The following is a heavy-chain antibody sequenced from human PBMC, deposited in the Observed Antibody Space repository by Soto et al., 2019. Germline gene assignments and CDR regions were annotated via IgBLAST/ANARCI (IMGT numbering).Heavy chain of an antibody. Sequence: SVKVSCKASGGTFGSDAITWVRQAPGQGLEGVGRIIPIFGTTNYAQNLQGRVTISADKSTLTSYMELHSLTSDDTALYYCARDRTDSGYYTNWLGTWGHGTQVTVSS. V-gene: IGHV1-69*06. CDR3: ARDRTDSGYYTNWLGT. CDR1: GGTFGSDA. D-gene: IGHD3-22*01. J-gene: IGHJ5*01. CDR2: IIPIFGTT.